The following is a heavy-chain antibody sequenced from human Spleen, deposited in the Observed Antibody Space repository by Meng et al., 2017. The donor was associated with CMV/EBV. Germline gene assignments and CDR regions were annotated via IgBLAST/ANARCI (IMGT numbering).Heavy chain of an antibody. CDR2: ISGSGDST. CDR1: GFTFSSYA. CDR3: AKVLFSGVIIGVGGMDV. D-gene: IGHD3-3*01. V-gene: IGHV3-23*01. Sequence: GGSLRLSCAASGFTFSSYAMPWVRQAPGKGLEWVSTISGSGDSTYYADSVKGRFTISRDNSKNTLYLQMNSLRAEDTAVYYRAKVLFSGVIIGVGGMDVWGQGTTVTVSS. J-gene: IGHJ6*02.